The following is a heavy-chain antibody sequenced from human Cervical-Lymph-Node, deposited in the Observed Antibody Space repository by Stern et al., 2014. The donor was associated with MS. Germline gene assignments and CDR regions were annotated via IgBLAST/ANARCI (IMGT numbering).Heavy chain of an antibody. CDR3: ARDTSSPERSDW. CDR2: ITNVGST. V-gene: IGHV3-53*01. D-gene: IGHD1-1*01. Sequence: EVLLVVSGGGVIQPGGSMRLSCTASWFTVRRDYMTWVRQAPGEGREWISLITNVGSTFCTDSVKGRFTISRDDSKNTVYRHMTSLRAEDTAMYYCARDTSSPERSDWWGQGTLGTVSS. J-gene: IGHJ4*02. CDR1: WFTVRRDY.